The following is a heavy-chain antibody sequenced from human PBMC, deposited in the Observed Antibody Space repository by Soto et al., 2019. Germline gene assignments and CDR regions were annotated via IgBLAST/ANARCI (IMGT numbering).Heavy chain of an antibody. J-gene: IGHJ3*02. CDR1: GFTFSSYW. CDR2: MKEDGSEE. CDR3: ARDRGYSTFDI. D-gene: IGHD1-26*01. V-gene: IGHV3-7*01. Sequence: VGSLRLSCGASGFTFSSYWMSWVRQAPGKGLEWVANMKEDGSEENYVDSVKGRFTISRDNAKNSLYLQMNSLRVEDTAVYYCARDRGYSTFDIWGQGTMVTVSS.